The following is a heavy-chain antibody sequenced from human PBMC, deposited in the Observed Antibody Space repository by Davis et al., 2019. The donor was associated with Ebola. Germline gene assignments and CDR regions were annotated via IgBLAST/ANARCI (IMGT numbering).Heavy chain of an antibody. Sequence: GGSLRLSCAASGFTFSSYSMNWVRQAPGKGLEWVSYISSSSSTIYYADSVKGRFTISRDNAKNSLYLQMNSLRDEDTAVYYCARARYSSSWPRCLDVWGQGTTVTVSS. J-gene: IGHJ6*02. V-gene: IGHV3-48*02. CDR2: ISSSSSTI. D-gene: IGHD6-13*01. CDR3: ARARYSSSWPRCLDV. CDR1: GFTFSSYS.